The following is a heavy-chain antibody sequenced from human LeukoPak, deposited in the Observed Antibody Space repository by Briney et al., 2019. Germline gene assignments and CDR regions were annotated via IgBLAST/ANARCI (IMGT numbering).Heavy chain of an antibody. CDR3: ARLAQWEPNDY. J-gene: IGHJ4*02. CDR2: IIPIFGTA. D-gene: IGHD1-26*01. Sequence: GASVKVSCKASGGTFSSYAISWVRQAPGQGLEWMGGIIPIFGTANYAQKFQGRVTITTDESTSTAYMELSSLRSEDTAVYCCARLAQWEPNDYWGQGTLVTVSS. V-gene: IGHV1-69*05. CDR1: GGTFSSYA.